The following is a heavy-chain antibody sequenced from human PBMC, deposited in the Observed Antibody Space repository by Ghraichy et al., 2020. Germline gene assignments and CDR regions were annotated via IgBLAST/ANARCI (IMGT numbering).Heavy chain of an antibody. CDR1: GGSISSGSNP. CDR3: ASSTTYCGGDCYAFDY. V-gene: IGHV4-30-2*01. CDR2: IFQSGST. J-gene: IGHJ4*02. D-gene: IGHD2-21*02. Sequence: SETLSLTCAVSGGSISSGSNPWSWIRQPPGKGLEWIGYIFQSGSTAYNPSLKSRVTMSLDRSKNHFSLKLSSVTAADTAVYYCASSTTYCGGDCYAFDYWGQGTLVTVSS.